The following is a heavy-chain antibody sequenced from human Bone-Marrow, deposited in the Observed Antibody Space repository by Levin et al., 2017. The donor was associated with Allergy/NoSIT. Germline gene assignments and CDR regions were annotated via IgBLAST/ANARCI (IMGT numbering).Heavy chain of an antibody. J-gene: IGHJ4*02. Sequence: GESLKISCATSGFTFSKYEMDWVRQAPGKGLEWVSYISSSGSSSSYAESVKGRFTISRDNTKNSVYLQMNNLRVEDTAVYYCAKDPRLNWNPWRVEFWGQGTLVSVSS. D-gene: IGHD1-1*01. V-gene: IGHV3-48*03. CDR2: ISSSGSSS. CDR3: AKDPRLNWNPWRVEF. CDR1: GFTFSKYE.